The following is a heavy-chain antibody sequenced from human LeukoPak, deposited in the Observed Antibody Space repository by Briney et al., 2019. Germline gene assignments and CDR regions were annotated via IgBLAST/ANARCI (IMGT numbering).Heavy chain of an antibody. V-gene: IGHV3-30-3*01. J-gene: IGHJ6*02. D-gene: IGHD3-22*01. CDR2: ISYDGSNK. CDR1: GFTFSSYA. Sequence: GGSQRLSCAASGFTFSSYAMHWVRQAPGKGLEWVAVISYDGSNKYYADSVKGRFTISRDNSKNTLYLQMNSLRAEDTAVYYCARDGAGYYDSSGYEYYYYGMDVWGQGTTVTVSS. CDR3: ARDGAGYYDSSGYEYYYYGMDV.